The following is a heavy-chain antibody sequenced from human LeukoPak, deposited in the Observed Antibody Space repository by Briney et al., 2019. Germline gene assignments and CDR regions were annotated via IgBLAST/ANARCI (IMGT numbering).Heavy chain of an antibody. J-gene: IGHJ4*02. V-gene: IGHV4-34*01. CDR3: ASRTTVTQFDY. Sequence: PSETLSLTCAVYGGSFSGYYWSWIRQPPGKGLEWIGEINHSGSTNYNPSLKSRVTTSVDTSKNQFSLKLSSVTAADTAVYYCASRTTVTQFDYWGQGSLVTVSS. CDR2: INHSGST. D-gene: IGHD4-17*01. CDR1: GGSFSGYY.